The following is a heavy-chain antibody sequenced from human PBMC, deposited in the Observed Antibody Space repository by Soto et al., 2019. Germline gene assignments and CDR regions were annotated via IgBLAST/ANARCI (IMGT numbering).Heavy chain of an antibody. J-gene: IGHJ6*02. V-gene: IGHV3-30*18. D-gene: IGHD3-22*01. Sequence: GGSLRLSCAASGFTFSSYGMHWVRQAPGKGLEWVAVISYDGSNKYYADSVKGRFTISRDNSKNTLYLQMNSLRAEDTAVYYCAKDLYYYDSSDLYYYYYYYGMDVWGQGTTVTVSS. CDR2: ISYDGSNK. CDR3: AKDLYYYDSSDLYYYYYYYGMDV. CDR1: GFTFSSYG.